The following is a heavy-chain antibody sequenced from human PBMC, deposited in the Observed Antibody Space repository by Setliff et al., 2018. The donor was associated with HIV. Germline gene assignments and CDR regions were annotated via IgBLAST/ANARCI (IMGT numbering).Heavy chain of an antibody. V-gene: IGHV3-23*01. CDR3: AKGFRPVDTALVSGPTY. CDR2: IVPSSGST. D-gene: IGHD5-18*01. CDR1: GFTFNNYA. Sequence: PGGSLRLSCAASGFTFNNYAMTWVRQAPGKGLEWVSAIVPSSGSTYYTDSVKGRFTVSRDNSRDTLYLQMNSLRAEDTAIYYCAKGFRPVDTALVSGPTYWGQGIRVTVSS. J-gene: IGHJ4*02.